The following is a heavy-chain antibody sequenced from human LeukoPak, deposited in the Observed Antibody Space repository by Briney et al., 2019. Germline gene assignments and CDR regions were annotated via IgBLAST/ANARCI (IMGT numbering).Heavy chain of an antibody. J-gene: IGHJ4*02. CDR1: EFTFSSYW. CDR2: INTDGSST. CDR3: ATGSGLWSPDY. D-gene: IGHD5-18*01. Sequence: PGGSLRLSCAASEFTFSSYWMHWVRQAPGKGLVWVSRINTDGSSTSYADSVKGRFTISRDNAKNRLYVQMNSLRADDTAVYYCATGSGLWSPDYWGQGTLVTVSS. V-gene: IGHV3-74*01.